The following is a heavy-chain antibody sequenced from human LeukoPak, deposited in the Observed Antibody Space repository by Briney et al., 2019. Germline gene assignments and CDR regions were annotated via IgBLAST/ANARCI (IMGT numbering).Heavy chain of an antibody. CDR2: IYYSGST. CDR3: ARETVTTVTTWDYFDY. CDR1: GGSISSYY. J-gene: IGHJ4*02. V-gene: IGHV4-59*01. D-gene: IGHD4-17*01. Sequence: SETLSLTCNVSGGSISSYYWSWIRQPPGKGLEWIGYIYYSGSTNYNPSLKSRVTISVDTSKNQFSLKLSSVTAADTAVYYCARETVTTVTTWDYFDYWGQGTLVTVSS.